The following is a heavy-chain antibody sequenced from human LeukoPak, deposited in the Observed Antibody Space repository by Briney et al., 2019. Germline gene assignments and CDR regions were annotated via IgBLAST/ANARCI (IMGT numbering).Heavy chain of an antibody. CDR1: GGSISSSSYY. Sequence: PSETLSLTCTVSGGSISSSSYYWGWIRQPPGKGLEWIGSIYYSGSTYYNPSLKSRVTISVDTSKNQFSLKLSSVTAADTAVYYCASLSPSLDNDYWGQGTLVTVSS. J-gene: IGHJ4*02. CDR2: IYYSGST. CDR3: ASLSPSLDNDY. V-gene: IGHV4-39*07. D-gene: IGHD5/OR15-5a*01.